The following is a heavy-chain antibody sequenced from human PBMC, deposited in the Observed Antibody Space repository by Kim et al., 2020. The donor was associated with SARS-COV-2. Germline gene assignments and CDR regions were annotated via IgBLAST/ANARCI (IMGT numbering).Heavy chain of an antibody. CDR2: INHSGST. V-gene: IGHV4-34*01. Sequence: SETLSLTCAVYGGSFSGYYWSWIRQPPGKGLEWIGEINHSGSTNYNPSLKSRVTISVDTSKNQFSLKLSSVTAADTAVYYCARGQLGWSGYYRGWYFDLWGRGTLVTVSS. J-gene: IGHJ2*01. CDR3: ARGQLGWSGYYRGWYFDL. CDR1: GGSFSGYY. D-gene: IGHD3-3*01.